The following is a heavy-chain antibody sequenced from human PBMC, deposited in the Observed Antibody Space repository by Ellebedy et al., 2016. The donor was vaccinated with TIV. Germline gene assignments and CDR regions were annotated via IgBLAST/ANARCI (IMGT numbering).Heavy chain of an antibody. CDR1: GFSFSTFD. Sequence: GGSLRLXXAASGFSFSTFDMSWVRQAPGKGLEWVANINGDGRAIQYADSVEGRFTISRDNAKKSLFLQMNSLRVEDTAMYYCSRNLGHYMLSDWGQGSLVTVSS. CDR2: INGDGRAI. V-gene: IGHV3-7*01. D-gene: IGHD2-8*01. CDR3: SRNLGHYMLSD. J-gene: IGHJ4*02.